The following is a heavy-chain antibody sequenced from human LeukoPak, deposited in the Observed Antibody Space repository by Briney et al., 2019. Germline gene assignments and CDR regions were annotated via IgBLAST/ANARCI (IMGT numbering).Heavy chain of an antibody. V-gene: IGHV4-30-4*01. CDR1: GGSISSGDYY. CDR2: IYYSGST. CDR3: AREYFSGGSCHPYNRFDP. J-gene: IGHJ5*02. D-gene: IGHD2-15*01. Sequence: SQTLSLTCTVSGGSISSGDYYWSWIRQPPGKGLEWIGYIYYSGSTYYNPSLKSRVTISVDTSKNQFSLKLSSVTAADTAVYYCAREYFSGGSCHPYNRFDPWGQGTLVTV.